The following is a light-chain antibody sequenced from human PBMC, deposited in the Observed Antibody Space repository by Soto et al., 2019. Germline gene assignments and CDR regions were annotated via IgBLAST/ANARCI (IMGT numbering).Light chain of an antibody. CDR3: SSYTTSSTRV. V-gene: IGLV2-14*01. CDR2: EVT. CDR1: SSDVGIYNY. J-gene: IGLJ1*01. Sequence: VLTQPESVSGSPGQSIAISCTGSSSDVGIYNYVSWYQQHPGKVPKLIIYEVTNRPSGVSNRFSGSKSGNTASLTISGLQAEDEADYYCSSYTTSSTRVFGTGTKAPS.